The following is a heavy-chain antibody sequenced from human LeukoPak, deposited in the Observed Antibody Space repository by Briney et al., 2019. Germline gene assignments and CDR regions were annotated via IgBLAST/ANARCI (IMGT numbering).Heavy chain of an antibody. CDR3: AKDTSRDGYHHFDY. CDR1: GFTFSSSD. D-gene: IGHD5-24*01. CDR2: IGVGGDT. V-gene: IGHV3-13*04. J-gene: IGHJ4*02. Sequence: HTGGSLRLSCAASGFTFSSSDMHWVRQPTGNGLEWVSGIGVGGDTHYPDSVKGRFTISRDNSKNTLYLQMNTLRAEDTAVYYCAKDTSRDGYHHFDYWGQGTLVTVSA.